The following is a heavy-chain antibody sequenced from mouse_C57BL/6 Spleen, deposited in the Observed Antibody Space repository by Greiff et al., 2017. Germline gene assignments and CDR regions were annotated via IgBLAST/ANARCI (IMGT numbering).Heavy chain of an antibody. D-gene: IGHD1-1*01. Sequence: EVKLVESGGGLVKPGGSLKLSCAASGFTFSSYAMSWVRQTPEKRLEWVATISDGGSYTYYPDNVKGRFTISRDNAKNNLYLQMSHLKSEDTAMYYGAGDRDCGRCVWYFDVWGTGTTVTVSS. J-gene: IGHJ1*03. CDR1: GFTFSSYA. V-gene: IGHV5-4*01. CDR2: ISDGGSYT. CDR3: AGDRDCGRCVWYFDV.